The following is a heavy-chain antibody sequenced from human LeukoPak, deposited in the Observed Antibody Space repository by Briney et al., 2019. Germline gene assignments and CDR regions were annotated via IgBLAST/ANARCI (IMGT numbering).Heavy chain of an antibody. Sequence: GGSLRLSCAASGFTFSSYGMHWVRQAPGKGLEWVAVISYDGSNKYYADSVKGRFTISRDNAKNSLYLQMNSLRAEDTAVYYCARASSTRVYYYYYYMDVWGKGTTVTVSS. CDR1: GFTFSSYG. CDR3: ARASSTRVYYYYYYMDV. CDR2: ISYDGSNK. D-gene: IGHD2-2*01. J-gene: IGHJ6*03. V-gene: IGHV3-30*03.